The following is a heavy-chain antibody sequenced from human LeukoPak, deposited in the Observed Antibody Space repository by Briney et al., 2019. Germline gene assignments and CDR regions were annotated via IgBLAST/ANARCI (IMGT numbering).Heavy chain of an antibody. J-gene: IGHJ4*02. V-gene: IGHV3-23*01. CDR2: ITGSGQTK. Sequence: GGSLRLSCLFSGFSFSDYAMSWFRRPPGKGLDGVSAITGSGQTKYYTDSVKGRFTMSRDNSKNTLYLQMNSLRDEDTAEYFCAKESLVVIESYFDNWGQGTLVLVSS. CDR3: AKESLVVIESYFDN. D-gene: IGHD3-22*01. CDR1: GFSFSDYA.